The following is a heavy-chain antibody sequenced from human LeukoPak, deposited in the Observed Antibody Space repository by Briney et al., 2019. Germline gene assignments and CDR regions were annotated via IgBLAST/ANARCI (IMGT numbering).Heavy chain of an antibody. D-gene: IGHD4-23*01. J-gene: IGHJ5*02. CDR3: ARGPNKSDGGNSGSAWFDP. Sequence: ASVKVSCKASGYTFTTYDINWVRQATGQGLEWVGWMNPNSGNTGYAQKFQGRVTMTRSTSISTAYMELSSLRSEDTAVYYCARGPNKSDGGNSGSAWFDPWGQGTLVTVSS. CDR1: GYTFTTYD. V-gene: IGHV1-8*01. CDR2: MNPNSGNT.